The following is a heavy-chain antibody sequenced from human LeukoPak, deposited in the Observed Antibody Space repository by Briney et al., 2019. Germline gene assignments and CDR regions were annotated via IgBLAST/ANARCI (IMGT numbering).Heavy chain of an antibody. J-gene: IGHJ6*03. CDR2: IYYSGSP. D-gene: IGHD3-22*01. Sequence: PSETLSLTCTVSGGSLTSSSYYWGWIRQPPGKGLEWIGSIYYSGSPYYKSSLKSRVTISVDTSKNQFSLKLNSVTAADTAVYYCARGRYDSTGDYSYYYMDVWGKGTTVTVSS. CDR3: ARGRYDSTGDYSYYYMDV. V-gene: IGHV4-39*07. CDR1: GGSLTSSSYY.